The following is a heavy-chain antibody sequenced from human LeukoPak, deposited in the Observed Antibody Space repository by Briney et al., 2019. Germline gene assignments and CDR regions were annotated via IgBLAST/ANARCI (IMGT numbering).Heavy chain of an antibody. Sequence: GASVKVSCKASGGTFSSYAISWVRQAPGQGLEWMGGIIPILGTANYAQKFQGRVTITADESTSTAYMELSSLRSEDTAVYYCARVVPAAVNWFDPWGQGTLVTVSS. CDR1: GGTFSSYA. V-gene: IGHV1-69*01. CDR2: IIPILGTA. J-gene: IGHJ5*02. D-gene: IGHD2-2*01. CDR3: ARVVPAAVNWFDP.